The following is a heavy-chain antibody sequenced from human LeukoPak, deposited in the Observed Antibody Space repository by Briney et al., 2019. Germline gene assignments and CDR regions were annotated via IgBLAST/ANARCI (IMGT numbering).Heavy chain of an antibody. V-gene: IGHV4-59*01. J-gene: IGHJ5*02. CDR3: ARDSSSWYRSNGWFDR. CDR1: GGSISSYF. Sequence: SETLSLTCTVSGGSISSYFWSWIRQPPGKGLEWVGYIYYSGSTNYNPSLKSRVTISVDTSKNQFSLKLSSVTAADTAVYYCARDSSSWYRSNGWFDRWGQGTLVTVSS. D-gene: IGHD6-13*01. CDR2: IYYSGST.